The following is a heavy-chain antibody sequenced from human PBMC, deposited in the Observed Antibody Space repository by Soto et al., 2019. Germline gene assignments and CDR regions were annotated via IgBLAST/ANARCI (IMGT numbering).Heavy chain of an antibody. CDR2: TIPVFDTA. J-gene: IGHJ3*02. Sequence: QVQLEQSGAEVKKPGSSVKVSCKASGGTLSDHGVSWLRQAPGQGLEWVGGTIPVFDTAKYAQKFQGRVTIPADKSTNIAYMELSSLRSEDTAFYYCARGVYGSGNYYTGPSAFDIWGQGTMVIVSS. D-gene: IGHD3-10*01. CDR1: GGTLSDHG. V-gene: IGHV1-69*06. CDR3: ARGVYGSGNYYTGPSAFDI.